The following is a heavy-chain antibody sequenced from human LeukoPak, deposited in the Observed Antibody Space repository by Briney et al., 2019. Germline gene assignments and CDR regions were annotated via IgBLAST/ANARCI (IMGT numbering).Heavy chain of an antibody. CDR2: INHSGST. J-gene: IGHJ4*02. D-gene: IGHD6-19*01. Sequence: SETLSLTCAVYGGSFSGYYWSWIRQPPGKGLEWIGEINHSGSTNYNPSLKSRVTISVDTSKNQFSLKLSSVTAADTAVYYCARRRISGWYSGTYYFDYWGQGTLVTVSS. CDR1: GGSFSGYY. CDR3: ARRRISGWYSGTYYFDY. V-gene: IGHV4-34*01.